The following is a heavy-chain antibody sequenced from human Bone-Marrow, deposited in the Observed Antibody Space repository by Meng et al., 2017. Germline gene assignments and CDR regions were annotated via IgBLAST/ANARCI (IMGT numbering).Heavy chain of an antibody. CDR1: GYTFTSYA. D-gene: IGHD2-15*01. V-gene: IGHV1-69*06. CDR2: IIPIFGTA. J-gene: IGHJ4*02. Sequence: QLVQSGAEVNKPGASVKVSCKAAGYTFTSYAISWVRQAPGQGLEWMGGIIPIFGTANYAQKFQGRVTITADKSTSTAYMELSSLRSEDTAVYYCARGYCSGGSCYSIDYWGQGTLVTVSS. CDR3: ARGYCSGGSCYSIDY.